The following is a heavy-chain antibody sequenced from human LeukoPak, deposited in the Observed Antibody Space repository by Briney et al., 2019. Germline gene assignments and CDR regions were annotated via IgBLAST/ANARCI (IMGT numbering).Heavy chain of an antibody. CDR1: GFTFSIYA. V-gene: IGHV3-21*01. CDR3: ARDGGAVAGRDFDY. D-gene: IGHD6-19*01. J-gene: IGHJ4*02. Sequence: GGSLRLSCVASGFTFSIYAMHWVRQAPGKGLEWVSSISSSSSYIYYADSVKGRFTISRDNAKNSLYLQMNSLRAEDTAVYYCARDGGAVAGRDFDYWGQGTLVTVSS. CDR2: ISSSSSYI.